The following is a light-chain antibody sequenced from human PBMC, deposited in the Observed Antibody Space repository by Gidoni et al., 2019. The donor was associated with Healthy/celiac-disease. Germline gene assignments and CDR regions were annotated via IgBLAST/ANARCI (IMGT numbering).Light chain of an antibody. Sequence: AIRMTQSPSSFSASTGDRVTITCRASQGISSYLAWYQQKPGKAPKLLIYAASTLQSVVPSRFSGSGSGTDFTLTSSCLQSEDFATYYCQQYYSYPYTFGQXTKLEIK. V-gene: IGKV1-8*01. CDR2: AAS. J-gene: IGKJ2*01. CDR3: QQYYSYPYT. CDR1: QGISSY.